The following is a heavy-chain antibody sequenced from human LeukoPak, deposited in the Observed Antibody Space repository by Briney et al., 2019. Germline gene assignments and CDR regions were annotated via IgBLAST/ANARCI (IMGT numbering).Heavy chain of an antibody. J-gene: IGHJ5*02. CDR2: INHSGST. CDR1: GGSFSGYY. D-gene: IGHD2-21*01. Sequence: SETLSLTCAVSGGSFSGYYWSWIRQPPGKGLEWIGEINHSGSTNYNPSLKSRVTISVDTSKNQCSLKRSSVAAAVTAVYYCARRFLVAWFDPWGQGSLVTVSS. CDR3: ARRFLVAWFDP. V-gene: IGHV4-34*01.